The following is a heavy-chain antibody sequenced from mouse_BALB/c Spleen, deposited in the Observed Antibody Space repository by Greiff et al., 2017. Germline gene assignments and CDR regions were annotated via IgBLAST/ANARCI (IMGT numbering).Heavy chain of an antibody. J-gene: IGHJ4*01. CDR3: ARHSYYRDDENAMDY. Sequence: EVQVVESGGGLVQPGGSLKLSCAASGFTFSSYTMSWVRQTPEKRLEWVAYISNGGGSTYYPDTVKGRFTISRDNAKNTLYLQMSSLKSEDTAMYYCARHSYYRDDENAMDYWGQGTSVTVSS. CDR1: GFTFSSYT. V-gene: IGHV5-12-2*01. CDR2: ISNGGGST. D-gene: IGHD2-14*01.